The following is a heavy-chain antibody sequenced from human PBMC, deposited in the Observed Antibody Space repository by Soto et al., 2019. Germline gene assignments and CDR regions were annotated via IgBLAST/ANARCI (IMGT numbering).Heavy chain of an antibody. J-gene: IGHJ5*02. CDR2: ISAYNGNT. CDR3: ARGLRNWFDP. V-gene: IGHV1-18*01. CDR1: GCTFTSYG. Sequence: DAVKVSCKASGCTFTSYGISWVRQAPGQGREWMGWISAYNGNTNYAQKLQGRVTMTTDTATSTAYTELRSLRSDDTAVYYCARGLRNWFDPWGQGTLVTVSS.